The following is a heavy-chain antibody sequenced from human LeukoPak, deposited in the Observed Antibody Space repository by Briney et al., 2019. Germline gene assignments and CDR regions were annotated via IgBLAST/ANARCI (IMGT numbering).Heavy chain of an antibody. D-gene: IGHD1-7*01. V-gene: IGHV4-39*01. J-gene: IGHJ4*02. CDR3: ARRGSSTGTTRVPLYYFDY. CDR2: LYYDGRT. Sequence: SETLSLTCTVFGDSVSSSNYYWAWFRQPPGKGLDWIGSLYYDGRTYYSPSLESRVTVSVDTSKNQFSLKLSSVTAADTAVYYCARRGSSTGTTRVPLYYFDYWGQGTLVTVSS. CDR1: GDSVSSSNYY.